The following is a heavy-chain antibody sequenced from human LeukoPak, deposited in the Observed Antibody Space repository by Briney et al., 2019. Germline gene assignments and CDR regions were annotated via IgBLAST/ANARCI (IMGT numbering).Heavy chain of an antibody. CDR3: ARGGPIYDSSGYYRPPFDY. V-gene: IGHV4-59*01. CDR2: IYYCGST. Sequence: SETLSLTCTVSGGSISSYYWSWIRQPPGKGLEWIGYIYYCGSTNYNPSLKSRVTISVDTSKNQFSLKLSSVTAADTAVYYCARGGPIYDSSGYYRPPFDYWGQGTLVTVSS. J-gene: IGHJ4*02. D-gene: IGHD3-22*01. CDR1: GGSISSYY.